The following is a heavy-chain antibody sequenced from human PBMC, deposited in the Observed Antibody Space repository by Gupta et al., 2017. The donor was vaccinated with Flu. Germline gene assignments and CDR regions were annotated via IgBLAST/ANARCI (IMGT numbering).Heavy chain of an antibody. CDR2: IYYTGNT. V-gene: IGHV4-59*09. D-gene: IGHD1-1*01. CDR3: ARGGSAYNPFDY. Sequence: IGNIYYTGNTNYDPSLQSRVTISVNTSKNQFSLRLKSVTSADTAVYYCARGGSAYNPFDYWGQGTLVSVSS. J-gene: IGHJ4*02.